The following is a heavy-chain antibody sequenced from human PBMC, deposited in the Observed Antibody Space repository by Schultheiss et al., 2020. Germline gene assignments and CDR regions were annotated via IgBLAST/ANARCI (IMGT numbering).Heavy chain of an antibody. CDR1: GGSISSYY. J-gene: IGHJ6*02. CDR3: ARDRAIAAARHYYYYYGMDV. CDR2: IYYSGST. D-gene: IGHD6-13*01. V-gene: IGHV4-59*12. Sequence: SETLSLTCTVSGGSISSYYWSWIRQPPGKGLEWIGYIYYSGSTNYNPSLKSRVTISVDTSKNQFSLQLNSVTPEDTAVYYCARDRAIAAARHYYYYYGMDVWGQGTTVTVSS.